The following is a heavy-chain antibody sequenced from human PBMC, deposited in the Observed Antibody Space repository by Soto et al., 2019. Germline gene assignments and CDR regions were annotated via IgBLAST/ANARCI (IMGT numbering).Heavy chain of an antibody. V-gene: IGHV6-1*01. CDR1: GDSVSSDSAA. J-gene: IGHJ4*02. CDR3: ARDLGPATYNNNYIDH. Sequence: PSETLSLTCAISGDSVSSDSAAWNWIRQSPSRGLEWLGRTYYRSKWYNDYAVSLKSRITINPDTSKNQFSLQLNSVTPEDTAVYYCARDLGPATYNNNYIDHWGQGTLVTVSS. CDR2: TYYRSKWYN. D-gene: IGHD1-20*01.